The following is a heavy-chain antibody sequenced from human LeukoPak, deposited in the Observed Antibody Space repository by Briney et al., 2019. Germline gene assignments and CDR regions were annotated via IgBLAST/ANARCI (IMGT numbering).Heavy chain of an antibody. CDR2: IYYSGST. D-gene: IGHD6-6*01. J-gene: IGHJ4*02. Sequence: SETLSPTCTVSGGSISSYYWSWIRQPPGKGLEWIGYIYYSGSTNYNPSLKSRVTISVDTSKNQFSLKLSSVTAADTAVYYCARGLAARPVYFDYWGQGTLVTVSS. CDR3: ARGLAARPVYFDY. CDR1: GGSISSYY. V-gene: IGHV4-59*01.